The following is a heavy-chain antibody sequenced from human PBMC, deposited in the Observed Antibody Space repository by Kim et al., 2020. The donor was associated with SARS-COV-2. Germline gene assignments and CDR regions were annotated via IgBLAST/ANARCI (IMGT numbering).Heavy chain of an antibody. V-gene: IGHV4-34*01. CDR3: ARGDSSSRYPPWLDY. Sequence: TPSHKSRVTISGDTSKNQFSLKLGCVSAADTAVYYCARGDSSSRYPPWLDYWGQGTLVTVPS. D-gene: IGHD6-13*01. J-gene: IGHJ4*02.